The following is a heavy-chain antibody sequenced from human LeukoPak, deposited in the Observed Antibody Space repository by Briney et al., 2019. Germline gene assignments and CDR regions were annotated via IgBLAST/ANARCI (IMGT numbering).Heavy chain of an antibody. D-gene: IGHD3-10*01. CDR3: ARDYYGSGSWDY. J-gene: IGHJ4*02. CDR1: GFTVSSNY. CDR2: IYSGGST. Sequence: GGSLRLSCAASGFTVSSNYMSWVRRAPGKGLEWVSVIYSGGSTYYADSVKGRFTISRDNSKNTLYLQMNSLRAEDTAVYYCARDYYGSGSWDYWGQGTLVTVSS. V-gene: IGHV3-53*01.